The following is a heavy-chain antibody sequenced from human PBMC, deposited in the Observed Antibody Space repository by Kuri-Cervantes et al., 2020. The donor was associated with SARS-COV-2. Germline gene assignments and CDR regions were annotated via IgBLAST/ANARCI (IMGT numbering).Heavy chain of an antibody. CDR1: GFTFSSYA. V-gene: IGHV3-30-3*01. D-gene: IGHD1-1*01. Sequence: GESLKISCAASGFTFSSYAMHWVRQAPGKGLEWVAVISYDGSNKYYADSVKGRFTISRDNSKNTLYLQMNSLRAEDTAVYYCARDCAAGIFDYWGKGTLVTVSS. CDR2: ISYDGSNK. J-gene: IGHJ4*02. CDR3: ARDCAAGIFDY.